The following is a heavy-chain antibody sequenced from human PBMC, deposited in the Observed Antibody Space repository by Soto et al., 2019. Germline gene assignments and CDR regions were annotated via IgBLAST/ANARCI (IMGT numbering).Heavy chain of an antibody. Sequence: PGGSLRLSCAASGFTFSSYSMNWVRQAPGKGLEWVSYISSGSSPIYYADSVKGRFTISRDNAKNSLYLQMNSLRAEDTAVYYCARGASYGMDVWRQGTTVTVSS. CDR1: GFTFSSYS. CDR3: ARGASYGMDV. J-gene: IGHJ6*02. CDR2: ISSGSSPI. V-gene: IGHV3-48*01.